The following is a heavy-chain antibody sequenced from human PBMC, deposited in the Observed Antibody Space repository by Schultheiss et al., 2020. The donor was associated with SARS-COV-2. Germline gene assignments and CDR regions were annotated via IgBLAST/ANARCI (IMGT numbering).Heavy chain of an antibody. CDR3: ARVGAVAGIFDY. CDR1: GGSISSGGYY. J-gene: IGHJ4*03. Sequence: SETLSLTCTVSGGSISSGGYYWSWIRQHPGKGLEWIGYIYYSGSTYYNPSLKSRVTISVDTSKNQFSLQLNSVTPEYTAVYYCARVGAVAGIFDYWGQGTTVTVSS. V-gene: IGHV4-31*03. CDR2: IYYSGST. D-gene: IGHD6-19*01.